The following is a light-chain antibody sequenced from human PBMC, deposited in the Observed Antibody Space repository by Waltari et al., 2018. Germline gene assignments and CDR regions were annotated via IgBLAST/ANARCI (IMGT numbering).Light chain of an antibody. J-gene: IGKJ1*01. V-gene: IGKV3-11*01. CDR2: DAS. CDR1: QTVSTY. Sequence: IVLTQSPATLSLSPGERATPSCRASQTVSTYLAWFQQKPGQAPSLLIYDASTRAPGIPARFSGSGSGTDFSLTISSLEPEDFAVYYCHQRSLWPWTFGQGTKVAIK. CDR3: HQRSLWPWT.